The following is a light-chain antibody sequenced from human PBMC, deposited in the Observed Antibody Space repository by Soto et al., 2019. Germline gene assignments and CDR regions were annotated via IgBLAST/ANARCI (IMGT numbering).Light chain of an antibody. J-gene: IGLJ3*02. Sequence: QSVLTQPPPASGTPGQRVTISCSGSSSDIGSNVVNWYRQLPGAAPKLLIYTSDQRPSGVPDRFSGSKSGTSASLAISGLRSEDEADYYCAAWDDSLNGPVFGGGTKVTVL. CDR3: AAWDDSLNGPV. CDR1: SSDIGSNV. V-gene: IGLV1-44*01. CDR2: TSD.